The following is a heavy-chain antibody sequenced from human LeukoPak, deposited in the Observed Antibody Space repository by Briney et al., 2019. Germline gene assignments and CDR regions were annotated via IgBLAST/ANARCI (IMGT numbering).Heavy chain of an antibody. J-gene: IGHJ4*02. CDR3: ATYPYCGGDCYSGLDY. Sequence: ASVKVSCKASGYTFTGYYMHWVRQAPGQGLEWMGWINPNSGGTNYAQKFQGRVTMTRDTSISTAYMELSSLRSEDTAVYYCATYPYCGGDCYSGLDYWGQGTLVTVSS. V-gene: IGHV1-2*02. D-gene: IGHD2-21*02. CDR1: GYTFTGYY. CDR2: INPNSGGT.